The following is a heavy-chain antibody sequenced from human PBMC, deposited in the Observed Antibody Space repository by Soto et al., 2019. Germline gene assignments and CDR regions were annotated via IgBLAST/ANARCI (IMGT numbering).Heavy chain of an antibody. CDR3: AHAYGGRSLY. Sequence: QITLKESGPTLVKPTQTLTLTCTFSGFSLTTDRVGVGWIRQPPGEALEWLAVIYWDDSKTYRPSLESRLTITEDTSKNPVALTMTNLDSLDTATYYCAHAYGGRSLYWGQGTLVTGSS. D-gene: IGHD1-26*01. CDR2: IYWDDSK. CDR1: GFSLTTDRVG. V-gene: IGHV2-5*02. J-gene: IGHJ4*02.